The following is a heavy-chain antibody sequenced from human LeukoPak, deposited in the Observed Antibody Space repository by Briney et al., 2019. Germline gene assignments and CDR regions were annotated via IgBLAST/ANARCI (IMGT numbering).Heavy chain of an antibody. Sequence: GGSLRLSCAASGFTFSSYAMSWVRQAPGKGLEWVSAISGSGGSTYYADSVKGRFTISRDNSKNTLYLQMNSLRAEDTAVYYCAKEGAMVRGVIKPKYYFDYWGQGTLVTVSS. CDR3: AKEGAMVRGVIKPKYYFDY. D-gene: IGHD3-10*01. CDR1: GFTFSSYA. CDR2: ISGSGGST. J-gene: IGHJ4*02. V-gene: IGHV3-23*01.